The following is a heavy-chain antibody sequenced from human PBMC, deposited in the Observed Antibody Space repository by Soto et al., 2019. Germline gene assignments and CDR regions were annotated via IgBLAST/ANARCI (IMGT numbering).Heavy chain of an antibody. D-gene: IGHD4-4*01. Sequence: QVQLVQSGAEVKKPGSSVQVSCKSSGGTFSSYAISWVRQAPGQGREWMGGIIPIFGTANYAQKFQGRVTITADDSTSTAYMELRSLISEDTAVYYCARAQYLRPFDYWGQGTLVTVSS. CDR1: GGTFSSYA. V-gene: IGHV1-69*01. CDR3: ARAQYLRPFDY. J-gene: IGHJ4*02. CDR2: IIPIFGTA.